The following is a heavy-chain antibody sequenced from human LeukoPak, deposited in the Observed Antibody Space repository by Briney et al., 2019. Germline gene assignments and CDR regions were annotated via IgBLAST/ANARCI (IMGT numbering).Heavy chain of an antibody. J-gene: IGHJ4*02. CDR3: AKGGSSGSYYPQHYFDY. D-gene: IGHD1-26*01. CDR2: ISGSGGST. V-gene: IGHV3-23*01. CDR1: GFTFSSYA. Sequence: TGGSLRLSCAASGFTFSSYAMSWVRQAPGKGLEWVSAISGSGGSTYYADSVKGRFTISRDNSKNTLYLQMNSLRAGDTAVYYCAKGGSSGSYYPQHYFDYWGQGTLVTVSS.